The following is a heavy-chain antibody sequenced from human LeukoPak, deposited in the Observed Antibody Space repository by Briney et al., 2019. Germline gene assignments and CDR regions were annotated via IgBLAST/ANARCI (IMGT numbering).Heavy chain of an antibody. Sequence: GGSLRLSCAASGFTFSNYWMSWVRHAPGKGMEWVAKIKQDESERYYVDSVRGRFTISRDNAKRSLYLRMDSLRAEDTAMYFCTRVVDSSSSRYQAMPYWGQGTLVTVSS. J-gene: IGHJ4*02. V-gene: IGHV3-7*01. CDR1: GFTFSNYW. CDR3: TRVVDSSSSRYQAMPY. CDR2: IKQDESER. D-gene: IGHD2-2*01.